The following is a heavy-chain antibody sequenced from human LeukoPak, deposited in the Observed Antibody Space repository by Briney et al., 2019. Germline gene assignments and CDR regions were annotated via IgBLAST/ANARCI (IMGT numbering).Heavy chain of an antibody. V-gene: IGHV3-23*01. J-gene: IGHJ4*02. CDR3: ARDKGIVGGHGY. CDR2: ISGSGGSA. CDR1: GFTFSSCA. Sequence: GGSLRLSCAASGFTFSSCAMSWVRQAPGKGLEWVSVISGSGGSAYYADSVKGRFTISRDNSKNTPYLQMNSLRAEDTAVYYCARDKGIVGGHGYWGQGTLVTVSS. D-gene: IGHD2/OR15-2a*01.